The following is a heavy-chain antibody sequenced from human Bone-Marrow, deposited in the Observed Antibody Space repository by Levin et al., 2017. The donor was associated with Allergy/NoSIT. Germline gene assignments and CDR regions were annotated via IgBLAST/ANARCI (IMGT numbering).Heavy chain of an antibody. J-gene: IGHJ4*02. CDR1: GFTFSNYA. V-gene: IGHV3-23*01. CDR2: ISGSGGST. Sequence: PGGSLRLSCAASGFTFSNYAMSWVRQAPGKGLEWVSAISGSGGSTYYADSVKGRFTISRDNSKNTLYLQMNSLRAEDTAVYYCGKRDHGGGLDVYSSSGYSSYWGQGTLVTVSS. CDR3: GKRDHGGGLDVYSSSGYSSY. D-gene: IGHD6-13*01.